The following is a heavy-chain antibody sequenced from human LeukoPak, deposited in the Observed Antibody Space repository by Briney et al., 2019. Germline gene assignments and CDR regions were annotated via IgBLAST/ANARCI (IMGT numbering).Heavy chain of an antibody. D-gene: IGHD3-22*01. CDR1: GGSISSYY. CDR2: IYYSGST. J-gene: IGHJ4*02. CDR3: ARGQRNYYDSSGYWLLN. Sequence: PSGSLSLTCTVSGGSISSYYWSWIRQPPGKGLGWIGYIYYSGSTKYNPSLKSRVTISVDTSKNQFSLKLSSVTAADTAVYYCARGQRNYYDSSGYWLLNWGQGTLVTVSS. V-gene: IGHV4-59*01.